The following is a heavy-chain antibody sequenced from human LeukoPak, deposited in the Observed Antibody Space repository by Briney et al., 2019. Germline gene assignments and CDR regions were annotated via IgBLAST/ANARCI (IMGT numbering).Heavy chain of an antibody. J-gene: IGHJ4*02. Sequence: SETLSLTCTVSSGSISSSSYYWGWIRQPPGKGLEWIGSIYYSGSTYYNPSLKSRVTISVDTSKNQFSLKLSSVTAADTAVYYCARYYGSGSFPYNWSQGTLVTVSS. CDR1: SGSISSSSYY. CDR3: ARYYGSGSFPYN. CDR2: IYYSGST. V-gene: IGHV4-39*07. D-gene: IGHD3-10*01.